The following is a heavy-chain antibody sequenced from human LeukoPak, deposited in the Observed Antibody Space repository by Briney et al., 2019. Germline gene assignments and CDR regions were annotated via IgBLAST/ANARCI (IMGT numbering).Heavy chain of an antibody. CDR2: ISYSGGT. CDR1: GGSISSSNYY. CDR3: AREVEYYDSSGYRPHAFDI. Sequence: SETLSLTCTVSGGSISSSNYYWGWTRQPPGKGLEWFGSISYSGGTSYNPSLRSRVSISVDTSKNQFSLRLNSVTAADTTVYYCAREVEYYDSSGYRPHAFDIWGQGTVVTVSS. V-gene: IGHV4-39*02. D-gene: IGHD3-22*01. J-gene: IGHJ3*02.